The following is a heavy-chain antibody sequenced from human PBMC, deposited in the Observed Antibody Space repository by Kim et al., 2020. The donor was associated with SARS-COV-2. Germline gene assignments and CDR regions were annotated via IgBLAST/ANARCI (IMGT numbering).Heavy chain of an antibody. V-gene: IGHV3-30*18. CDR2: ISYDGSNK. D-gene: IGHD3-10*01. CDR3: AKAVLRGVNYYYYGMDV. J-gene: IGHJ6*02. Sequence: GGSLRLSCVASGFTFSTYGMFWVRQAPGKGLEWVAIISYDGSNKYYADSVKGRFTIHRDNSKNTLYLQMNSLKTEDTAVYYCAKAVLRGVNYYYYGMDVWGQGTTVTVSS. CDR1: GFTFSTYG.